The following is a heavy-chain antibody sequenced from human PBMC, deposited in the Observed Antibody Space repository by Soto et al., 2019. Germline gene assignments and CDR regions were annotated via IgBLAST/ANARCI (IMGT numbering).Heavy chain of an antibody. CDR2: IYYSGST. CDR3: ARGSHSSGNYPWYFDY. Sequence: SETLSLTCTVSGGSISSYYWSWIRQPPGKGLEWIGYIYYSGSTSYNPSLKSRVTISVDTSKNQFSLKLSSVTAADTAVYYCARGSHSSGNYPWYFDYWGQGTLVTVSS. D-gene: IGHD3-22*01. V-gene: IGHV4-59*01. CDR1: GGSISSYY. J-gene: IGHJ4*02.